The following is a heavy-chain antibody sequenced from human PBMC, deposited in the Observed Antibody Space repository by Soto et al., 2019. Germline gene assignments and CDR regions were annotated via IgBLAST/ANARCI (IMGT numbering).Heavy chain of an antibody. Sequence: ASVKVSCKASGFSFIDYSILWVRQAPGQSLEWLGWINAGNGNTKYSHKFQDRVTITSDTSATTTYMELRSLRPEDTAVFYCARSAKKTWIPDFWGQGTLVTVSS. J-gene: IGHJ1*01. CDR3: ARSAKKTWIPDF. CDR2: INAGNGNT. D-gene: IGHD5-18*01. CDR1: GFSFIDYS. V-gene: IGHV1-3*01.